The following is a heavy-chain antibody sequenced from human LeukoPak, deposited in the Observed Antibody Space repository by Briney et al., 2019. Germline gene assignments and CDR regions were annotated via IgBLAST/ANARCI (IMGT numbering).Heavy chain of an antibody. Sequence: SETLSLTCAVYGGSFSGYYWSWIRQPPGKGLEWIGEINHSGSTNYNPSLKSRVTISVDTSKNQFSLKLSSVTAADTAVYYRARGTHDCSGGSCYWYFDYWGQGTLVTVSS. CDR1: GGSFSGYY. D-gene: IGHD2-15*01. V-gene: IGHV4-34*01. CDR2: INHSGST. J-gene: IGHJ4*02. CDR3: ARGTHDCSGGSCYWYFDY.